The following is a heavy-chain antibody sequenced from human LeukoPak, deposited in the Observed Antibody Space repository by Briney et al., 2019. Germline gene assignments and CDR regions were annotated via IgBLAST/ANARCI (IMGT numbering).Heavy chain of an antibody. Sequence: PSETLSLTCTVSGGSISSSSYYWGWIRQPPGKGLEWIGSSYYSGSTYYNPSLKSRVTISVDTSKNQFSLKLSSVTAADTAVYYCARVLGYCSSASCYGSCYFDYWGQGTLVTVSS. D-gene: IGHD2-2*01. V-gene: IGHV4-39*07. CDR1: GGSISSSSYY. J-gene: IGHJ4*02. CDR3: ARVLGYCSSASCYGSCYFDY. CDR2: SYYSGST.